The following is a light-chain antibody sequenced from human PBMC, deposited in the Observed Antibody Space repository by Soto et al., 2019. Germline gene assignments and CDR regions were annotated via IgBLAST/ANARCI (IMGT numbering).Light chain of an antibody. CDR1: QSVSIY. V-gene: IGKV3-15*01. CDR2: GTS. Sequence: EIVLTQSPATLSLSPGERATLSCRASQSVSIYLAWYQQKPGQAPRLLIYGTSTRATDIPARFSGSGSGTDFTLTISSLQSEDFAIYYCQQYNNWPITFGQGTRLEIK. CDR3: QQYNNWPIT. J-gene: IGKJ5*01.